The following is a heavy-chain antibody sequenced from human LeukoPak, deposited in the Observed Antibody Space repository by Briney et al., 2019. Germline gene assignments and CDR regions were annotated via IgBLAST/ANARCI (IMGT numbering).Heavy chain of an antibody. CDR1: RYTFPSYG. CDR3: VEGGAYYYDSSGYLPDY. J-gene: IGHJ4*02. D-gene: IGHD3-22*01. Sequence: GASVKVSCKASRYTFPSYGISWVRQAPGEGREWMGWISAYKGDKNYAQKLPGKVTMTTDTSTNTAYMERRSPRYDGTLAYYFVEGGAYYYDSSGYLPDYWGQGTLVTVSS. CDR2: ISAYKGDK. V-gene: IGHV1-18*01.